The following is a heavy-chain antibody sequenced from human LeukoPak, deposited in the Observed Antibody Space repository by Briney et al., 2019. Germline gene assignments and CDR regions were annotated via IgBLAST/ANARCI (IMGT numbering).Heavy chain of an antibody. J-gene: IGHJ4*02. D-gene: IGHD4-17*01. V-gene: IGHV3-30*02. CDR3: AKKGRTVTTGHGY. CDR2: IRYDGSNK. Sequence: PGGSLRLSCAASGFTFSSYGMHWVRQAPGKGLEWVAFIRYDGSNKYYADSVKGRFTISRDNSKNTLYLQMNSLRAEDTAVYYCAKKGRTVTTGHGYWGQGTLVTVSS. CDR1: GFTFSSYG.